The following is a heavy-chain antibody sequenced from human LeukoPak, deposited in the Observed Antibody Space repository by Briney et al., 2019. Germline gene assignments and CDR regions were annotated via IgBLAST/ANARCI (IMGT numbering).Heavy chain of an antibody. Sequence: GGSLRLSCTVSGFTVSSNSMSWVRQAPGKGLEWVSFIYSGGNTHYSDSVKGRFTISRDNSKNTLYLQMNSLRAEDTAVYYCARRAGVYSHPYDYWGQGTLVTVPS. CDR1: GFTVSSNS. CDR3: ARRAGVYSHPYDY. V-gene: IGHV3-53*01. D-gene: IGHD2-8*01. J-gene: IGHJ4*02. CDR2: IYSGGNT.